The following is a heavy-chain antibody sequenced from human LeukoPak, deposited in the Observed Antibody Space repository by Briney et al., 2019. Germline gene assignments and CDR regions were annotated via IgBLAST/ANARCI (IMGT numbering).Heavy chain of an antibody. CDR3: ARYYSGWYYFDY. CDR1: GGTFSSYA. J-gene: IGHJ4*02. CDR2: IIPIFDTA. V-gene: IGHV1-69*01. D-gene: IGHD6-19*01. Sequence: GSSVKVSCKASGGTFSSYAIGWVRQAPGQGLEWMGGIIPIFDTANYAQKFQGRVTITADESTSTAYMELSSLRSEDTAVYYCARYYSGWYYFDYWGQGTLVTVSS.